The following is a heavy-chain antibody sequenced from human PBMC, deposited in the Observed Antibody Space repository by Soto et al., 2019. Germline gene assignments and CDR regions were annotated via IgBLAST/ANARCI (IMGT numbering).Heavy chain of an antibody. D-gene: IGHD3-16*01. Sequence: CAVAAASMTNYHCNWVRQSAVGRLEYIGRVSVSGSPDYNPCLKSRLTVSLGWSETQFSLILTSVTAADTPASYCASAYLCPTWGSIPAAFDPWGQGTLVTVSS. V-gene: IGHV4-59*10. CDR3: ASAYLCPTWGSIPAAFDP. J-gene: IGHJ5*02. CDR2: VSVSGSP. CDR1: AASMTNYH.